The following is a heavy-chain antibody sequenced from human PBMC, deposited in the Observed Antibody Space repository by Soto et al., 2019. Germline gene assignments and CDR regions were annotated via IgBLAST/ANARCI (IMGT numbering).Heavy chain of an antibody. CDR1: GGSVNSGNYY. J-gene: IGHJ3*02. Sequence: QVQLQQWGAGLLKPSETLSLTCAVYGGSVNSGNYYWSWIRQPPGKGLEWIGEMSHSGGTHFNPYLRSRVTISVDMSKNQCCLKMSSVTAADTALYYCARVERGTATTVVDAFDIWGPGTLVTVSS. V-gene: IGHV4-34*01. CDR2: MSHSGGT. D-gene: IGHD1-1*01. CDR3: ARVERGTATTVVDAFDI.